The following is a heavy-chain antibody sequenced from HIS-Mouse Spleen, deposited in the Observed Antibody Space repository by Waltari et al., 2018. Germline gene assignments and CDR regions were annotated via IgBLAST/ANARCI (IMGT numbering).Heavy chain of an antibody. V-gene: IGHV4-59*01. Sequence: QVQLQESGPGLVKPSETLSLTCTVSGGSISSYYWSWIRQPPGKGLEWIGYIYYSGSTTYNPSLKSRLTLAVDTSENQFSLKLSSVTAADTAVYYCARGLVAAGIFDYWGQGTLVTVSS. D-gene: IGHD1-26*01. CDR3: ARGLVAAGIFDY. J-gene: IGHJ4*02. CDR1: GGSISSYY. CDR2: IYYSGST.